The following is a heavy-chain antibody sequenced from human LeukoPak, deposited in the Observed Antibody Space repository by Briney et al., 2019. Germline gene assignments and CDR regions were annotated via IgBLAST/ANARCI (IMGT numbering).Heavy chain of an antibody. CDR3: GRDGRGNYCSGGSSLMFAP. CDR1: GFTFSSYS. Sequence: GGSLRLSCAASGFTFSSYSMNWVRQAPGKGLEWVSSISSSSSYIYYADSLKGRFTMSRDNAKNSLYLQMNSLRADDTAVYYCGRDGRGNYCSGGSSLMFAPWGQETLVTVPS. J-gene: IGHJ5*02. D-gene: IGHD2-15*01. CDR2: ISSSSSYI. V-gene: IGHV3-21*01.